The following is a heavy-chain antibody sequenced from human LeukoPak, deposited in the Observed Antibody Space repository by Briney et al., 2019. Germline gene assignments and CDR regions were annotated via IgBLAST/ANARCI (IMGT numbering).Heavy chain of an antibody. V-gene: IGHV5-51*01. D-gene: IGHD3-3*01. CDR1: GSTFSSYW. Sequence: GASLMISCKGSGSTFSSYWIGWVRQLPGKGLEWMGIIYPGDSDTRYSPSLQGQVTISVDTSIGTAYLQWSSLKAWDTAIYYCARQSDFRLDYWGQGTLVTVSS. CDR2: IYPGDSDT. CDR3: ARQSDFRLDY. J-gene: IGHJ4*02.